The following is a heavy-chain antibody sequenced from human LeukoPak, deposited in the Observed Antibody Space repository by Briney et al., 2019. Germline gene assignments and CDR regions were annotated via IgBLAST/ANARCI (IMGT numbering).Heavy chain of an antibody. CDR2: INPNNGGT. V-gene: IGHV1-2*02. CDR1: GYTFTGYY. Sequence: ASVKDSCKASGYTFTGYYMHWVRQAPGQGPEWMGWINPNNGGTNYVQKFQGRVTMTRDTSISISTAYMELSSLRSDDTAVYYCARGGPMVRGSDYNWRYWGQGTRQTLSS. D-gene: IGHD3-10*01. J-gene: IGHJ1*01. CDR3: ARGGPMVRGSDYNWRY.